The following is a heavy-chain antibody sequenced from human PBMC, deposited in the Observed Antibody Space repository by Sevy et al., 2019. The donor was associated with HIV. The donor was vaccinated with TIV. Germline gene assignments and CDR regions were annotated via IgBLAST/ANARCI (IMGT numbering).Heavy chain of an antibody. CDR3: ARDAGGGTTNSGLDV. V-gene: IGHV1-2*06. D-gene: IGHD1-7*01. Sequence: ASVKVSCKASGYTFTGYYMHWVRQAPGQGLEWMGRINPNSGVTKSAQRFRGRVTMTRDTSISTAYMELSGLRSDDTAVYYCARDAGGGTTNSGLDVWGQGTTVTVSS. CDR2: INPNSGVT. J-gene: IGHJ6*02. CDR1: GYTFTGYY.